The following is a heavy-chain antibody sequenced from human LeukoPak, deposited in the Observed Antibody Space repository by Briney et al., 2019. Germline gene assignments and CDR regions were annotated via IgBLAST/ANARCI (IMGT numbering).Heavy chain of an antibody. J-gene: IGHJ4*02. V-gene: IGHV3-74*01. CDR3: ASASSHRIAAGGDY. Sequence: GGSLRLSCAASGFTFSNYWMHWVRQAPGKGLVWVPRINSDGSSRNYADSVKGRFTITRDNAKNTLYLQMNSLRAEDTAVYYCASASSHRIAAGGDYWGQGTLVTVSS. CDR2: INSDGSSR. D-gene: IGHD6-13*01. CDR1: GFTFSNYW.